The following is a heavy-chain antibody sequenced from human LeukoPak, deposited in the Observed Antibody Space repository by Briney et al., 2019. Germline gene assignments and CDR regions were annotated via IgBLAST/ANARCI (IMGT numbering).Heavy chain of an antibody. V-gene: IGHV3-21*04. CDR2: ISSGSSYI. J-gene: IGHJ4*02. D-gene: IGHD3-16*01. Sequence: PGGSLRLSCAASGFTFSSYTMNWVRQAPGKGLEWVSSISSGSSYIYYAGSVKGRFTISRDNAKNSLYLQMNSLRAVDTAFYYCATVRGGGWGQGTLVTVSS. CDR1: GFTFSSYT. CDR3: ATVRGGG.